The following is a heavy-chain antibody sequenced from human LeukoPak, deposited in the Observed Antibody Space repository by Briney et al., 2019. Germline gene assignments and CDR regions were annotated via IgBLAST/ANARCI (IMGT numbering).Heavy chain of an antibody. CDR3: AKGRVVVAATYFDY. V-gene: IGHV3-9*01. CDR2: ISWNSGSI. CDR1: GFTFDDYA. J-gene: IGHJ4*02. Sequence: GGSLRLSCAASGFTFDDYAMHWVRQAPGKGQEWVSGISWNSGSIGYADSVKGRFTISRDNAKNSLYLQMNSLRAEDTALYYCAKGRVVVAATYFDYWGQGTLVTVSS. D-gene: IGHD2-15*01.